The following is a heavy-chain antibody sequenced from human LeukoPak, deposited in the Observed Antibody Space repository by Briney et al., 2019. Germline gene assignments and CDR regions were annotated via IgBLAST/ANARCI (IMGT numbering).Heavy chain of an antibody. CDR1: GFTFSSYA. V-gene: IGHV3-30*04. CDR3: ARVAVAATAGY. CDR2: ISYDGSNK. Sequence: GGSLRLSCAASGFTFSSYAMHWVRQAPGKGLEWVAVISYDGSNKYYADSVKGRFTIPRDNSKNTLYLQMNSLRAEDTAVYYCARVAVAATAGYWGQGTLVTVSS. D-gene: IGHD6-19*01. J-gene: IGHJ4*02.